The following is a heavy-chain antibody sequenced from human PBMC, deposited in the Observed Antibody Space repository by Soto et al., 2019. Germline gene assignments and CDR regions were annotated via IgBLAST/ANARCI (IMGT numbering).Heavy chain of an antibody. J-gene: IGHJ4*02. CDR3: AREAYIWGSYRQYYFDY. D-gene: IGHD3-16*02. CDR2: IWYDGSNK. V-gene: IGHV3-33*01. CDR1: GFTFSSYG. Sequence: GGSLRLSCAASGFTFSSYGMHWVRQAPGKGLEWVAVIWYDGSNKYYADSVKGRFTISRDNSKNTLYLQMNSLRAEDTAVYYCAREAYIWGSYRQYYFDYWGQGTLVTVSS.